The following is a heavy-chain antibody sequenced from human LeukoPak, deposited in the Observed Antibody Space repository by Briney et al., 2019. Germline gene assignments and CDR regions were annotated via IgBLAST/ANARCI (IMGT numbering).Heavy chain of an antibody. CDR1: GYTLTELS. CDR3: ARDLRRYCSGGSCSGGGAFDI. D-gene: IGHD2-15*01. J-gene: IGHJ3*02. Sequence: ASVKVSCKVSGYTLTELSMHWVRQAPGKGLEWMGGFDPEDGETIYAQKFQGRVTMTEDTSTDTAYMELSSLRSEDTAVYYCARDLRRYCSGGSCSGGGAFDIWGQGTMVTVSS. CDR2: FDPEDGET. V-gene: IGHV1-24*01.